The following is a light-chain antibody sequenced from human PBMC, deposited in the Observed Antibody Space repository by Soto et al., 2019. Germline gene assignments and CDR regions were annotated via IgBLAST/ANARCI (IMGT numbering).Light chain of an antibody. CDR2: YVN. CDR1: GSNIGSKY. CDR3: GTWDTSLGGGL. V-gene: IGLV1-51*01. Sequence: QSVLTQPPSVSAAAGQTVTISCSGSGSNIGSKYVSWYQQVPGAVPKLLIYYVNRRPSGIPDRFSASKSGTSATLGITGLQTGDEADYYCGTWDTSLGGGLFGGGTKLTVL. J-gene: IGLJ2*01.